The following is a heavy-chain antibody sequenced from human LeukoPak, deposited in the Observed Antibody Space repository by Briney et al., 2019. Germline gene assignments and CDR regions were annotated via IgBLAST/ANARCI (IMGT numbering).Heavy chain of an antibody. D-gene: IGHD3-10*01. J-gene: IGHJ6*03. CDR2: INDSGST. CDR3: ARVGSGSYFGYYYYYYYMDV. CDR1: GGSFSGYF. V-gene: IGHV4-34*01. Sequence: SETLSLTCAVYGGSFSGYFWSWIRQPPGKGLEWIGEINDSGSTNNNPPLKSRVTMSVDTSKNQFSLKLTSVTAADTAVYYCARVGSGSYFGYYYYYYYMDVWGKGTTVTVSS.